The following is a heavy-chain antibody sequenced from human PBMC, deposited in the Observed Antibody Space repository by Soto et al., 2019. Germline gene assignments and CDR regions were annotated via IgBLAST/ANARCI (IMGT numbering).Heavy chain of an antibody. D-gene: IGHD3-22*01. CDR3: VRGNYEKSIDY. CDR1: GFTFSSYS. CDR2: ISASTSSI. J-gene: IGHJ4*02. Sequence: EVQLVESGGGLVQPGGSLRLSCAASGFTFSSYSMNWVRQAPGKGLDWISYISASTSSIYYADSVQGRFTISRDNAKNSLYLQMNGLRAEDSAIYYCVRGNYEKSIDYWGQGTLVTVSS. V-gene: IGHV3-48*01.